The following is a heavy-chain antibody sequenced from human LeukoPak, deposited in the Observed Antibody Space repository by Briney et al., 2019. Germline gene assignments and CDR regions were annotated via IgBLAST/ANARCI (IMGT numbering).Heavy chain of an antibody. CDR3: ARDRGFYDYVWGSYRPDAFDI. Sequence: GGSLRLSCAASGFTVSSNYMSWVRQAPGKGLEWVSVIYSGGSTYYADSVKGRFTISRDNSKNTLYLQMNSLRAEDTAVYYCARDRGFYDYVWGSYRPDAFDIWGQGTMVTVSS. D-gene: IGHD3-16*02. V-gene: IGHV3-66*01. CDR1: GFTVSSNY. J-gene: IGHJ3*02. CDR2: IYSGGST.